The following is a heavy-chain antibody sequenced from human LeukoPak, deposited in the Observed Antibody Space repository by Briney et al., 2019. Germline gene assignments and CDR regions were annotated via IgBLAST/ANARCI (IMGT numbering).Heavy chain of an antibody. D-gene: IGHD6-19*01. V-gene: IGHV3-23*01. Sequence: GGSLRLSCAASGFTFSSSAMSWVRQAPGKGLEWVSSISGSGGSTYYADSVKGRFTISRDNSKNTLYLQMNSLRAEDTALYHCARAGGSGWYYFDYWGQGTLVTVSS. CDR1: GFTFSSSA. J-gene: IGHJ4*02. CDR2: ISGSGGST. CDR3: ARAGGSGWYYFDY.